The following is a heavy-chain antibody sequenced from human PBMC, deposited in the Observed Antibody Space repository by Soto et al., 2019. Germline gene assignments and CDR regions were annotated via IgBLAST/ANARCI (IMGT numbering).Heavy chain of an antibody. Sequence: GGSLRLSCAASGFTFSSYGMHWVRQAPGKGLEWVAVIWYDGSNKYYADSVKGRFTISRDNSKNTLYLQMNSLRAEDTAVYYCARDRVATIKNYYYYGMDVWGQGTTVTVSS. V-gene: IGHV3-33*01. CDR1: GFTFSSYG. J-gene: IGHJ6*02. D-gene: IGHD5-12*01. CDR3: ARDRVATIKNYYYYGMDV. CDR2: IWYDGSNK.